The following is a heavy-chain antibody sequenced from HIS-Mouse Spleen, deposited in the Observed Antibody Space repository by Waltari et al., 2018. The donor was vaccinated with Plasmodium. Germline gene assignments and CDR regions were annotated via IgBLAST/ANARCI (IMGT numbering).Heavy chain of an antibody. V-gene: IGHV3-7*01. CDR1: AFTFRSYW. CDR3: ASSWYWYFDL. Sequence: EVPLVESGGGLVQLGGSLSLSCAASAFTFRSYWMSWGRQGPGKGLEWVANIKQDGSEKYYVDSVKGRFTISRDNAKNSLYLQMNSLRAEDTAVYYCASSWYWYFDLWGRGTLVTVSS. CDR2: IKQDGSEK. J-gene: IGHJ2*01. D-gene: IGHD6-13*01.